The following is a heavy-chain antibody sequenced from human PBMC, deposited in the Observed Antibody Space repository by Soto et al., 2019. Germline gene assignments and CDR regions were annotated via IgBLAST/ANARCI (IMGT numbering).Heavy chain of an antibody. D-gene: IGHD2-15*01. CDR1: GGSFSGYY. J-gene: IGHJ6*02. CDR3: ARVTVVVDDTFLYYYYGMDL. CDR2: INHSGST. V-gene: IGHV4-34*01. Sequence: SETLSLTCAVYGGSFSGYYWSWIRQPPGKGLEWIGEINHSGSTNYNPSLKSRVTISVDTSKNQFSLKLSSVTAADTAVYYCARVTVVVDDTFLYYYYGMDLWGQGTTVTVSS.